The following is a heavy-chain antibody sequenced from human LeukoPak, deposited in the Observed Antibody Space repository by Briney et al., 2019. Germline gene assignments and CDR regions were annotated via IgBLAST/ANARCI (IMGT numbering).Heavy chain of an antibody. V-gene: IGHV4-34*01. D-gene: IGHD6-13*01. CDR2: INHSGST. CDR1: GGSFSGYY. CDR3: ARQAYSSNLGWFDP. J-gene: IGHJ5*02. Sequence: SETLSLTCAVYGGSFSGYYWSWIRQPPGKGLEWIGEINHSGSTYYNPSLKSRVTISVDTSKIQFSLKLSSVTAADTAVYYCARQAYSSNLGWFDPWGQGTLVTVSS.